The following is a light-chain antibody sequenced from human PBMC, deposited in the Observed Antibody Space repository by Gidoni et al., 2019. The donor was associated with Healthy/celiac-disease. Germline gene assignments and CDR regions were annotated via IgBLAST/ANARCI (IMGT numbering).Light chain of an antibody. Sequence: EIVLMQSPGTLSLSPGERATLSCRASQSVSSSYLAWYQQKPGQAPRLLIYGASSRATGIPDRFSGSGSGTDFTLTISRLEPEDFAVYYCQQYGSPLTFGQXTKVEIK. J-gene: IGKJ1*01. CDR2: GAS. CDR1: QSVSSSY. V-gene: IGKV3-20*01. CDR3: QQYGSPLT.